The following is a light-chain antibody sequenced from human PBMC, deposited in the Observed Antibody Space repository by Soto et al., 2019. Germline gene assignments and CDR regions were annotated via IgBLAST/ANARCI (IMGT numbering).Light chain of an antibody. CDR3: SSITSKNTWV. CDR2: EVS. J-gene: IGLJ3*02. CDR1: SSDVGGYNY. V-gene: IGLV2-8*01. Sequence: QSALTQPPSASGSPGQSVAISCTGTSSDVGGYNYVSWYQQHPGKAPKLIIYEVSKRPSGVSGRFSASKSGNRASLTISGLQADDEADYYCSSITSKNTWVFGGGTKLTVL.